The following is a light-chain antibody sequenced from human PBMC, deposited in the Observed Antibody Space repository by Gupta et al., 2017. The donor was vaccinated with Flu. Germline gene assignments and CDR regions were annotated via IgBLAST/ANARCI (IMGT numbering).Light chain of an antibody. J-gene: IGKJ2*01. V-gene: IGKV3-20*01. CDR2: GTS. CDR1: QTVAASY. CDR3: QQYGSSPAYT. Sequence: EIVLTQSPGSLSLSPGERAALSCRASQTVAASYLAWYQQQPGQAPRLLIYGTSSRAAGVPDRFSGSGSGTDFTLTINRLEPEDFAVYYCQQYGSSPAYTFGQGTKLEI.